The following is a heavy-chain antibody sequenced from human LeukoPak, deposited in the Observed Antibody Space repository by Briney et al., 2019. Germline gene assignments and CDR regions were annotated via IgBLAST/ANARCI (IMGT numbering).Heavy chain of an antibody. CDR3: AKDLLVGATITNNWFDP. CDR1: GFTFSSYG. D-gene: IGHD1-26*01. Sequence: GGSLRLSCAPSGFTFSSYGMHWVRQAPGKGLEWVAFIRYDGSNKYYADSVKGRFTISRDNSKNTLYLQMNSLRAEDTAVYYCAKDLLVGATITNNWFDPWGQGTLVTVSS. J-gene: IGHJ5*02. V-gene: IGHV3-30*02. CDR2: IRYDGSNK.